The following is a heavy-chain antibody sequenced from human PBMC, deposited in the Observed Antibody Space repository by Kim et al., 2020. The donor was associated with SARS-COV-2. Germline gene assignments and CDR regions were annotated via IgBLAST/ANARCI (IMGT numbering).Heavy chain of an antibody. J-gene: IGHJ4*02. CDR3: ARQSGIIAAAGFWDYFDY. Sequence: SETLSLTCTVSGGSISSSSYYWGWIRQPPGKGLEWIGSIYYSGSTYYNPSLKSRVTISVDTSKNQFSLKLSSVTAADTAVYYCARQSGIIAAAGFWDYFDYWGQGTLVTVSS. V-gene: IGHV4-39*01. CDR1: GGSISSSSYY. CDR2: IYYSGST. D-gene: IGHD6-13*01.